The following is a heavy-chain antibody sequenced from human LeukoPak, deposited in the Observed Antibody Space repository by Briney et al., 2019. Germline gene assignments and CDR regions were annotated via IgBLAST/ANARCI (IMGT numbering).Heavy chain of an antibody. V-gene: IGHV1-18*01. CDR3: ARESGYYDSSDFDY. Sequence: ASVKVSCKASGYTFTSYGISWVRQAPGQGLEWMGWINPYNGNTNYAQKLQGRVTMTTDTSTSTAYMELRSLRSDDTAVYYCARESGYYDSSDFDYWGQGTLVTVSS. J-gene: IGHJ4*02. CDR2: INPYNGNT. CDR1: GYTFTSYG. D-gene: IGHD3-22*01.